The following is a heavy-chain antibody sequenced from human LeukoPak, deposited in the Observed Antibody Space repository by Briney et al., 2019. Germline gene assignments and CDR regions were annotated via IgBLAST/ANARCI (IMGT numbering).Heavy chain of an antibody. CDR2: IYHSGST. V-gene: IGHV4-38-2*01. Sequence: SETLSLTXAVSGYSTSSGYYWGWIRQPPGKGLEWIGSIYHSGSTYYNPSLKSRVTISVDTSKNQFSLKLSSVTAADTAVYYCASPPQYCSSTSCYDNWFDPWGQGTLVTVSS. D-gene: IGHD2-2*01. CDR3: ASPPQYCSSTSCYDNWFDP. J-gene: IGHJ5*02. CDR1: GYSTSSGYY.